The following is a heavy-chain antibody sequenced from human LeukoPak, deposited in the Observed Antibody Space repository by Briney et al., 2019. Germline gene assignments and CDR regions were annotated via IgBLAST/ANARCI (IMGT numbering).Heavy chain of an antibody. J-gene: IGHJ4*02. V-gene: IGHV1-2*02. Sequence: ASVKVSCKASGYTFTSYGISWVRQAPGQGLECMGWINPHSGGTSYPQKFQGRVTMTRDTSIATAYMELSSLRSDDTAMYFCAIGCSRTSPATCKWGQGTLVIVSS. CDR2: INPHSGGT. CDR3: AIGCSRTSPATCK. CDR1: GYTFTSYG. D-gene: IGHD2-2*01.